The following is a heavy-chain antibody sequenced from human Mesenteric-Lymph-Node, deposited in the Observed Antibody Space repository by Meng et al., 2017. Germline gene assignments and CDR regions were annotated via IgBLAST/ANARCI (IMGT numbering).Heavy chain of an antibody. D-gene: IGHD4-17*01. V-gene: IGHV4-30-4*01. CDR3: ARVLKGMTTVTTWYFNL. J-gene: IGHJ2*01. Sequence: QVQLQESGPGLVKPSQTLSLTCTVSGGSISSSDSYWSWIRQPPGKGLEWIGYIYNSGTAYYNPSLKSRVTISVDTSKNQFSLKLNSVIAADTAVYYCARVLKGMTTVTTWYFNLWGRGTLVTVSS. CDR2: IYNSGTA. CDR1: GGSISSSDSY.